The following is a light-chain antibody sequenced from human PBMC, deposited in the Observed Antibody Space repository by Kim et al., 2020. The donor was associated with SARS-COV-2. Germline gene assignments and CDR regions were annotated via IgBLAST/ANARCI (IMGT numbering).Light chain of an antibody. J-gene: IGLJ3*02. V-gene: IGLV1-44*01. Sequence: QSVLTQPPSASGTPGQRVAISCSGSSSNIGSNTVNWYQQLPGTAPKLLISRNNQRPSGVPDRFSASKSGTSASLAISDLQSEDEADYYCAAWEDTLVGRVFGGGTKVTVL. CDR2: RNN. CDR3: AAWEDTLVGRV. CDR1: SSNIGSNT.